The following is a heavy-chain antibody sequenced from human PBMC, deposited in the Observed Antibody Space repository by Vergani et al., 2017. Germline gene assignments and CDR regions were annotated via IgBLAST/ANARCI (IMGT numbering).Heavy chain of an antibody. V-gene: IGHV5-10-1*01. Sequence: EVQLVQSGAEVKKPGESLRISCKGSGYSFTSYWISWVRQMPGKGLEWMGRIDPSDSYTNYSPSFQGHVTISADKSISTAYLQWSSLKASDTAMYYCARQGSDSISSLVEGYYGMDVWGQGTTVTVSS. D-gene: IGHD6-6*01. J-gene: IGHJ6*02. CDR3: ARQGSDSISSLVEGYYGMDV. CDR1: GYSFTSYW. CDR2: IDPSDSYT.